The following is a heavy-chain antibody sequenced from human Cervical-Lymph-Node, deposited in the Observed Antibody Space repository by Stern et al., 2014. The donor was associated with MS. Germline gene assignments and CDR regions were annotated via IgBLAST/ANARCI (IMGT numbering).Heavy chain of an antibody. V-gene: IGHV1-69*01. D-gene: IGHD6-13*01. Sequence: VQLLESGAEVTKPGSSVKVSCKASGGTFSKFPSSWVRQAPGQGLEWMGGIFPVFGAPTDAKECRGRVTIVADVSTSTVYMELSSLRSDDTAVYYCALSSETSDRWYSLGYDLWGQGTLVTVSS. CDR2: IFPVFGAP. CDR1: GGTFSKFP. CDR3: ALSSETSDRWYSLGYDL. J-gene: IGHJ5*02.